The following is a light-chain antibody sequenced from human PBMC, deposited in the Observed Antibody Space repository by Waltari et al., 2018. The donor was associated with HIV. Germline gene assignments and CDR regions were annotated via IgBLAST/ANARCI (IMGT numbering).Light chain of an antibody. CDR2: EVN. Sequence: QSALTQPASVSASPGQSITISCPGTRSALGKYNYFSGYQHHPGKAPKFLIYEVNKRPPGGSNRFSGSKSGNTASLTISGLQAEDEADYYCCSFRDSFTWVFGGGTKLTVL. CDR1: RSALGKYNY. CDR3: CSFRDSFTWV. V-gene: IGLV2-23*02. J-gene: IGLJ3*02.